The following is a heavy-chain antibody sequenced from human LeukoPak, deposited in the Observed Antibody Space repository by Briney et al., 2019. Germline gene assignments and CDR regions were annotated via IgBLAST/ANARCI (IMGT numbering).Heavy chain of an antibody. J-gene: IGHJ4*02. CDR1: GFTFSSYA. Sequence: PGGSLRLFCSASGFTFSSYAMHWVRQSPGKGLECVSAISSNGGSTFYAYSLKGRFTSARQNPQITLYLQKSTVRAEDTSVYYCVRDVGQQWLASYFVYWGQRAIVTVSS. CDR2: ISSNGGST. V-gene: IGHV3-64D*06. D-gene: IGHD6-19*01. CDR3: VRDVGQQWLASYFVY.